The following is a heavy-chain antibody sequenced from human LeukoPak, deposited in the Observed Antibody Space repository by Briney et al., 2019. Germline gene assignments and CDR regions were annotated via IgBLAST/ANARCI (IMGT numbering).Heavy chain of an antibody. J-gene: IGHJ1*01. D-gene: IGHD3-10*01. V-gene: IGHV3-15*01. CDR2: IKTKYDGGIT. CDR1: GITFSDAW. CDR3: AREYFGEFL. Sequence: GGSLRLSCVVSGITFSDAWMNWVRQVPGNGLEWVAHIKTKYDGGITDFAASVKGRFTISRDDSKNTVYLQMDSLKMEDTAVYYCAREYFGEFLWSQGTLVTVSS.